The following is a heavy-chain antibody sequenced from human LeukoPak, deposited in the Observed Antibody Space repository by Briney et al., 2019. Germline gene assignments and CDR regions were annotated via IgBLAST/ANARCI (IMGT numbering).Heavy chain of an antibody. CDR3: ARGLLRYFDWLPTYYFDY. D-gene: IGHD3-9*01. J-gene: IGHJ4*02. V-gene: IGHV1-69*13. Sequence: ASVKVSCKASGYTFTSYGISWLRQAPGQGLEWMGGIIPIFDTADYAQKFQGRVTITADESTSTAYMELSRLRSDDTAVYYCARGLLRYFDWLPTYYFDYWGQGTLVTVSS. CDR1: GYTFTSYG. CDR2: IIPIFDTA.